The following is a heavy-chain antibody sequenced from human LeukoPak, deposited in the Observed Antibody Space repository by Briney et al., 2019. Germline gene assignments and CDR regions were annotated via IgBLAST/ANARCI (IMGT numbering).Heavy chain of an antibody. CDR2: ISTRRGIT. V-gene: IGHV1-18*01. CDR3: ARDNTYCVSGVCHVLNLFDY. D-gene: IGHD2-21*01. Sequence: ASVKVSCKASGYNFANYGIGWVRQAPGQGLEWMASISTRRGITNYAQRFQGRVTMTTDTSTNTAYLELRSLRPDDTAVYYCARDNTYCVSGVCHVLNLFDYWGQGTLVTVSS. J-gene: IGHJ4*02. CDR1: GYNFANYG.